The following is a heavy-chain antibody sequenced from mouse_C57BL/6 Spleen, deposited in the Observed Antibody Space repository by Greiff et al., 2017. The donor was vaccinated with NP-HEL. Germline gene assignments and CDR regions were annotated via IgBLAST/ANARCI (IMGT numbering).Heavy chain of an antibody. CDR2: IDPETGGT. Sequence: QVHVKQSGAELVRPGASVTLSCKASGYTFTDYEMHWVKQTPVHGLEWIGAIDPETGGTAYNQKFKGKAILTADKSSSTAYMELRSLTSEDSAVYYCTRVPLYYGSSPYYFDYWGQGTTLTVSS. CDR3: TRVPLYYGSSPYYFDY. D-gene: IGHD1-1*01. CDR1: GYTFTDYE. V-gene: IGHV1-15*01. J-gene: IGHJ2*01.